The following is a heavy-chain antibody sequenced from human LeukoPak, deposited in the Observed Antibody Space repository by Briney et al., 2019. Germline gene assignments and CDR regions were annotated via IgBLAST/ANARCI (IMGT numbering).Heavy chain of an antibody. D-gene: IGHD6-13*01. CDR1: GGSISSYY. V-gene: IGHV4-4*07. CDR2: IYTSGST. Sequence: SETLSLTCTVSGGSISSYYWSWIRQPAGKGLEWIGRIYTSGSTNYNPSLKSRVTMSVDTSMNQFSLKLSSVTAADTAVYYCARHGFSGGSWCWFDPWGQGTLVTVSS. CDR3: ARHGFSGGSWCWFDP. J-gene: IGHJ5*02.